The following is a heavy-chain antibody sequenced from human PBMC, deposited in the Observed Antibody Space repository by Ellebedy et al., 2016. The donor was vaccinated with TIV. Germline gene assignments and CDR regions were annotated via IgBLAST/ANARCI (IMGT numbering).Heavy chain of an antibody. V-gene: IGHV1-3*04. D-gene: IGHD6-13*01. CDR2: INTGNGNT. J-gene: IGHJ4*02. Sequence: AASVKVSCKASGYTFTTYAMHWVRQAPGQGLEWMGRINTGNGNTKYSQKFQGRVTITRDTSASTAFMELRSLRSEDTAVYFCAREAIAAAKIQPNLEYWGQGTLVTVSS. CDR1: GYTFTTYA. CDR3: AREAIAAAKIQPNLEY.